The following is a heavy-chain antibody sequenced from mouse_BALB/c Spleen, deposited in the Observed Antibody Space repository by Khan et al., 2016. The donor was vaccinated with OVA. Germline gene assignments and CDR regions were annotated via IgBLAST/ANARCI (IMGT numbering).Heavy chain of an antibody. Sequence: EVKLEESGPGLVKPSQSLSLTCTVTGYSITSNYAWNWIRQFPGNKLEWMGYISYSGSTSYNPSLKSRISITRDTSKNQFFLQLNSVTTEDTATYYYARKNYYDYAVDYWGQGTSVTVSS. J-gene: IGHJ4*01. V-gene: IGHV3-2*02. CDR2: ISYSGST. D-gene: IGHD1-1*01. CDR3: ARKNYYDYAVDY. CDR1: GYSITSNYA.